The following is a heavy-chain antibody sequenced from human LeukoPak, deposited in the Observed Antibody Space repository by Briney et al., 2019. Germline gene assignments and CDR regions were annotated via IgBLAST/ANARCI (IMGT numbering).Heavy chain of an antibody. CDR1: GGSFSGYY. CDR2: INHSGST. CDR3: ARGKRVYDFWSGCRPFDY. D-gene: IGHD3-3*01. J-gene: IGHJ4*02. Sequence: SETLSLTCAVYGGSFSGYYWSWIRQPPGKGLEWIGEINHSGSTNYNPSLKSRVTISVDTSRNQFSLKLSSVTAADTAVYYCARGKRVYDFWSGCRPFDYWGQGTLVTVSS. V-gene: IGHV4-34*01.